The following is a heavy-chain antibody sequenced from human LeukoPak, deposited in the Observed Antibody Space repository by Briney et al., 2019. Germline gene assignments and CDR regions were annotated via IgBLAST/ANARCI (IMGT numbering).Heavy chain of an antibody. CDR2: MKQDGSER. CDR1: GFTLSSYW. J-gene: IGHJ4*02. CDR3: ARYKPQYRWDLYYFDY. D-gene: IGHD1-1*01. V-gene: IGHV3-7*01. Sequence: GGSLGLSXAASGFTLSSYWMSWVRQAPGKGLEWVANMKQDGSERYYVDSVKGRFTISRDNAKNSLYLEMNSLRAEDTSVYYCARYKPQYRWDLYYFDYWGQGTLVTVSS.